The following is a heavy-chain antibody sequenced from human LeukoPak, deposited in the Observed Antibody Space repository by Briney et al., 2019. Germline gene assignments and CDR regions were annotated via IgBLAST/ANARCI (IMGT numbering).Heavy chain of an antibody. D-gene: IGHD6-19*01. CDR1: GFTFSSCA. Sequence: GGSLRLSCAASGFTFSSCAMSWVRQAPGKGLEWVSTLSSSGITTYYADSVKGRFTISRDNSKNTLYLQMNSLRAEDTAVYYCAKGIYSSGWRYFHHWGHGTLLTVPS. V-gene: IGHV3-23*01. CDR2: LSSSGITT. J-gene: IGHJ1*01. CDR3: AKGIYSSGWRYFHH.